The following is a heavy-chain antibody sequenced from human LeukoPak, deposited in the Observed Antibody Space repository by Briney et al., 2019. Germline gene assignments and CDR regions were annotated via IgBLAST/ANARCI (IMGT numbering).Heavy chain of an antibody. D-gene: IGHD5-24*01. CDR2: ISNTGNTI. J-gene: IGHJ5*02. CDR3: AREARMPTIFSSFAP. CDR1: GFTFSNYK. Sequence: GGSLRLSCAASGFTFSNYKMTWVRQSPGKGVEWISYISNTGNTIYYTDSVKGRFTVSRDNAKTSLYLQMNSMRDEDTGIYYCAREARMPTIFSSFAPWGQGTLVT. V-gene: IGHV3-48*02.